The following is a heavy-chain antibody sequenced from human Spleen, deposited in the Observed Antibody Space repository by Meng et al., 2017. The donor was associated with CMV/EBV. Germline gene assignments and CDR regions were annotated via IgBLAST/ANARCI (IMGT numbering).Heavy chain of an antibody. D-gene: IGHD6-13*01. J-gene: IGHJ4*02. V-gene: IGHV3-30*02. CDR1: GFTFSSDG. CDR3: ARDPAAAGLFLDY. Sequence: QGRLVASGGGVVQPGGSLRLSCAASGFTFSSDGMHWVRQAPGKGLEWVAFIRYDGSNKYYADSVKGRFTISRDNSKNTLYLQMNSLRAEDTAVYYCARDPAAAGLFLDYWGQGTLVTVSS. CDR2: IRYDGSNK.